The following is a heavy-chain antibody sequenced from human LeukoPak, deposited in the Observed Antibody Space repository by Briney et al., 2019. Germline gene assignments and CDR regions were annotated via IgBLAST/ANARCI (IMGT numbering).Heavy chain of an antibody. J-gene: IGHJ4*02. V-gene: IGHV4-34*01. Sequence: SETLSLTCAVYGGSFSGYYWSWIRQPPGKGLEWIGEINHSGSTNYNPSLKSRATISVDTSKNQFSMKLSSVTAADTAVYYCARGSGVAAAGSADYWGKGTLVTVSS. CDR2: INHSGST. CDR3: ARGSGVAAAGSADY. D-gene: IGHD6-13*01. CDR1: GGSFSGYY.